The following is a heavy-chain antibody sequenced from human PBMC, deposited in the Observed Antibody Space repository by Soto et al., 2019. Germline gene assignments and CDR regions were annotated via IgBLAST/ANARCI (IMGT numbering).Heavy chain of an antibody. CDR2: IYYSGST. J-gene: IGHJ6*01. Sequence: ASETLSLTCTVSGGSISSSSYYWGWIRQPPGKGLEWIGSIYYSGSTYYNPSLKSRVTISVDTSKNQFSLKLSSVTAADTAVYYCARRAGKEYYYYYYGMDVWGQGTTVTVSS. CDR3: ARRAGKEYYYYYYGMDV. V-gene: IGHV4-39*01. CDR1: GGSISSSSYY. D-gene: IGHD6-13*01.